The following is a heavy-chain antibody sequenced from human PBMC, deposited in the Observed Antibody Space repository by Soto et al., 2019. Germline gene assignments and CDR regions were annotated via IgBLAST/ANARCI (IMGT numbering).Heavy chain of an antibody. V-gene: IGHV1-18*01. CDR1: GYTFTSYG. J-gene: IGHJ3*02. CDR2: ISAYNGNT. CDR3: AREVHVATVTTYAFDI. D-gene: IGHD4-17*01. Sequence: ASVKVSCKASGYTFTSYGISWVRQAPGQGLEWKGWISAYNGNTNYAQMLQGRVTMTTDTSTSTAYMELRSLRSDDTAVYYCAREVHVATVTTYAFDIWGQGTMVT.